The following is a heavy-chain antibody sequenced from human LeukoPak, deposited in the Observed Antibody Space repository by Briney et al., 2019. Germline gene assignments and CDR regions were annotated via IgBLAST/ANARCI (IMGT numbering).Heavy chain of an antibody. V-gene: IGHV4-59*12. D-gene: IGHD3-10*01. Sequence: SETLSLTCTVSGGSISSYYWSWIRQPPGKGLEWIGYIYYSGSTNYNPSLKSRVTISVDTSKNQFSLKLSSVTAADTAVYYCARDPGYYGSGPQGFDYWGQGTLVTVSS. J-gene: IGHJ4*02. CDR1: GGSISSYY. CDR2: IYYSGST. CDR3: ARDPGYYGSGPQGFDY.